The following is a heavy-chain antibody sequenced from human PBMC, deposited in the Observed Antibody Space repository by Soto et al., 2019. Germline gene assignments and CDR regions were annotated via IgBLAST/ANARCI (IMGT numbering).Heavy chain of an antibody. CDR2: IWYDGSNK. CDR1: GFTFSSYG. V-gene: IGHV3-33*01. CDR3: ARDSSGSSDQDYYYMDV. Sequence: QVQLVESGGGVVQPGRSLRLSCAASGFTFSSYGMHWVRQAPGKGLEWVAVIWYDGSNKYYADSVKGRFTISRDNSKNTLYLQMNSLRAEDTAVYYCARDSSGSSDQDYYYMDVWGKGTTVTVSS. J-gene: IGHJ6*03. D-gene: IGHD6-6*01.